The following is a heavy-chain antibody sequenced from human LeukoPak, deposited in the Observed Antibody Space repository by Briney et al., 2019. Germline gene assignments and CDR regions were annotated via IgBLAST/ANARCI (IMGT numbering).Heavy chain of an antibody. J-gene: IGHJ3*02. CDR3: AKDLRPDILTGSHAFDI. Sequence: GGSLRLSCAASGFTFVDYAMHWVRQAPGKGLEWVSGISWNSGSIGYADSVKGRFTISRDNAKNSLYLQMNSLRAEDTALYYCAKDLRPDILTGSHAFDIWGQGTMVTVSS. CDR2: ISWNSGSI. CDR1: GFTFVDYA. D-gene: IGHD3-9*01. V-gene: IGHV3-9*01.